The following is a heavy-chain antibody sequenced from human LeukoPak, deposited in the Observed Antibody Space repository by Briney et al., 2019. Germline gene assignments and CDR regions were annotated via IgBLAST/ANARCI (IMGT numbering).Heavy chain of an antibody. CDR2: IGSSSSTI. Sequence: GGPLRLSCAASGFTFSSHSMNWLRQAPEKGLEGVTYIGSSSSTIYYADSVKGRFTISRDNAKNSLYLQMNSLRDEDTAVYYCARDSLHEYGDYYDYWGQGTLVTVSS. D-gene: IGHD4-17*01. V-gene: IGHV3-48*02. CDR1: GFTFSSHS. J-gene: IGHJ4*02. CDR3: ARDSLHEYGDYYDY.